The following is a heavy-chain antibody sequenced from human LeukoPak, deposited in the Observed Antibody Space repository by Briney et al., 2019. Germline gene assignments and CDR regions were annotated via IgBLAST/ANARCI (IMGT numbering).Heavy chain of an antibody. J-gene: IGHJ6*02. CDR3: ARVFPYCSSTSCYGASYYYYGMDV. Sequence: GGSLRLSCAASGFTFSDYYMSWIRQAPGKGLEWVSSISSSSSYIYYADSVKGRFTISRDNAKNSLYLQMNSLRAEDTAVYYCARVFPYCSSTSCYGASYYYYGMDVWGQGTTVTVSS. CDR2: ISSSSSYI. D-gene: IGHD2-2*01. CDR1: GFTFSDYY. V-gene: IGHV3-11*06.